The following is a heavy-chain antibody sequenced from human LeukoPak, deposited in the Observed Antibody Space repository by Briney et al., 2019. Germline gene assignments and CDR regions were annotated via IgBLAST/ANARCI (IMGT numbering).Heavy chain of an antibody. Sequence: KPSETLSLTCTVSGGSISSYYWSWIRQPPGEGLEWIGYIYYSGSTNYNPSLKSRVTISVDTSKNQFSLKLSSVTAADTAVYYCATLGSITMVRGVRFDPWGQGTLVTVSS. D-gene: IGHD3-10*01. V-gene: IGHV4-59*01. CDR1: GGSISSYY. J-gene: IGHJ5*02. CDR2: IYYSGST. CDR3: ATLGSITMVRGVRFDP.